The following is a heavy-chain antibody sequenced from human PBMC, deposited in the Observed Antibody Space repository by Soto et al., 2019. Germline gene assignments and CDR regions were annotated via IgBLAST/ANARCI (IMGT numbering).Heavy chain of an antibody. CDR3: AKEPTIFGVVTGNRFDP. V-gene: IGHV3-23*01. D-gene: IGHD3-3*01. CDR2: ISGSGGST. Sequence: EVQLLESGGGLVQPGGSLRLSCAASGFTFSSYAMSWVRQAPGKGLEWVSAISGSGGSTYYADSVKGRFTISRDNSKNTLYLQMNSLRAEDTAVYYCAKEPTIFGVVTGNRFDPWGQGTLVTVSS. CDR1: GFTFSSYA. J-gene: IGHJ5*02.